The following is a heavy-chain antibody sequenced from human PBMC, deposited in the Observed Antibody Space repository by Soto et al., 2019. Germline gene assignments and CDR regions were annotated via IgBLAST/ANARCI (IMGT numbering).Heavy chain of an antibody. V-gene: IGHV4-59*01. J-gene: IGHJ4*02. CDR3: ASTMVRGVIIGFDY. CDR1: GGSISSYY. CDR2: IYYSGST. D-gene: IGHD3-10*01. Sequence: SETLSLTCTGSGGSISSYYWSWIRQPPGKGLEWIGYIYYSGSTNYNPSLKSRVTISVDTSKNQFSLKLSSVTAADTAVYYCASTMVRGVIIGFDYWGQGTLVTVSS.